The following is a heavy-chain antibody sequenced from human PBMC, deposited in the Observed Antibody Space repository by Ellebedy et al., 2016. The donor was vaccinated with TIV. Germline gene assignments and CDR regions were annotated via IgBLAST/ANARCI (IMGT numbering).Heavy chain of an antibody. CDR3: ARSLVGATEDY. CDR1: GYTLTELS. Sequence: AASVKVSCKVSGYTLTELSMHWVRQAPGKGLEWMGGFDPEDGETIYAQKFQGRVTMTRNTSISTAYMELSSLRSEDTAVYYCARSLVGATEDYWGQGTLVTVSS. D-gene: IGHD1-26*01. V-gene: IGHV1-24*01. J-gene: IGHJ4*02. CDR2: FDPEDGET.